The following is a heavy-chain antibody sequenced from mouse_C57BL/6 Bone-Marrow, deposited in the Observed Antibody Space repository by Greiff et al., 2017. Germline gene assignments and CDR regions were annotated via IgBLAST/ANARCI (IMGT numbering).Heavy chain of an antibody. Sequence: EVQLQESGGDLVKPGGSLKLSCAASGFTFSSYGMSWVRQTPDKRLEWVATISSGGSYTYYPDSVKGRFTISRDNAKNTLYLQMSSLKSEDTAMYYCARRGVVALDYWGQGTTLTGAS. CDR1: GFTFSSYG. D-gene: IGHD1-1*01. V-gene: IGHV5-6*01. CDR2: ISSGGSYT. J-gene: IGHJ2*01. CDR3: ARRGVVALDY.